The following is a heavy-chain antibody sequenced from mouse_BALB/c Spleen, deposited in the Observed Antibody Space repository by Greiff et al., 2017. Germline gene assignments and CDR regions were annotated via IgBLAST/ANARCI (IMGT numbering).Heavy chain of an antibody. CDR2: INPYNDGT. CDR3: ARVGRVYYDYDYAMDY. D-gene: IGHD2-4*01. V-gene: IGHV1-14*01. CDR1: GYTFTSYV. Sequence: VQLQQSGPELVKPGASVKMSCKASGYTFTSYVMHWVKQKPGQGLEWIGYINPYNDGTKYNEKFKGKATLTSDKSSSTAYMELSSLTSEDSAVYYCARVGRVYYDYDYAMDYWGQGTSVTVSS. J-gene: IGHJ4*01.